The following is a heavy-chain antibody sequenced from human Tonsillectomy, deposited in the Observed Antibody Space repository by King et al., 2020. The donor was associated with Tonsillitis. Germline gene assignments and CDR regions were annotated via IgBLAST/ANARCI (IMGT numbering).Heavy chain of an antibody. Sequence: QLVQSGAEVKKPGASVRVSCKASGYTFTDYYLHWMRQAPGQGLEWMGWINPYNGVTNFAQKFQGRVTMTRDTSISTAFLELTSLTSDDTALYYCARLVSSSSPSWYFDLWGRGTLVIVS. V-gene: IGHV1-2*02. D-gene: IGHD6-6*01. CDR2: INPYNGVT. J-gene: IGHJ2*01. CDR3: ARLVSSSSPSWYFDL. CDR1: GYTFTDYY.